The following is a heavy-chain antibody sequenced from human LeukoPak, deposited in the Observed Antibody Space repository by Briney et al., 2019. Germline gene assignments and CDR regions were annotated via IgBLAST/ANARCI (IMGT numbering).Heavy chain of an antibody. V-gene: IGHV4-34*01. Sequence: SETLSLTCAVYGGSFSGYYWSWIRQPPGKGLEWIGEINHSGSTNYNPSLKSRVTISVDTSKNQFSLKLSSVTAADTAVYYCARDLRGLAAMSDDAFDIWGQGTMVTVSS. D-gene: IGHD2-2*01. CDR3: ARDLRGLAAMSDDAFDI. J-gene: IGHJ3*02. CDR1: GGSFSGYY. CDR2: INHSGST.